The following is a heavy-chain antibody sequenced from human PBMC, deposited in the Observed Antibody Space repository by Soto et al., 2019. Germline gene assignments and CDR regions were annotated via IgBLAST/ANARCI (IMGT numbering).Heavy chain of an antibody. CDR1: GFTFSSYG. Sequence: GGSLRLSCAASGFTFSSYGMHWVRQAPGKGLEWVAVISYDGSNKYYADSVKGRFTISRDNSKNTLYLQMNSLRAEDTAVYYCAKDHGLFDYWGQGTLVTVS. V-gene: IGHV3-30*18. CDR2: ISYDGSNK. CDR3: AKDHGLFDY. J-gene: IGHJ4*02.